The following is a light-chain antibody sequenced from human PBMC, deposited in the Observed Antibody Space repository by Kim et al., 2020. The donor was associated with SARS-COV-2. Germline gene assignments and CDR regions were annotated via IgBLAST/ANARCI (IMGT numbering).Light chain of an antibody. V-gene: IGLV1-40*01. J-gene: IGLJ1*01. CDR3: QSYDGSLSGSYV. CDR1: SSNIGAGYD. Sequence: QSVLTQPPSVSGAPGQRVTISCTGSSSNIGAGYDVHWYQQLPGTAPKLLIYDNTNRPSGVPDRFSGSNSGTSASLAITGLQAEDEADYYCQSYDGSLSGSYVFGAGTKVTVL. CDR2: DNT.